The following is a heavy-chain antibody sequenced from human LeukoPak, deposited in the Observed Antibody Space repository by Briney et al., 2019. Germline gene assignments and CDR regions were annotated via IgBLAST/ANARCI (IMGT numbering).Heavy chain of an antibody. CDR3: ARGTLKAAATDFDY. CDR2: KNWNGGST. CDR1: GFTFDDYG. D-gene: IGHD6-13*01. J-gene: IGHJ4*02. Sequence: GSLRLSCAASGFTFDDYGMSWVRQAPGKGLEWVSGKNWNGGSTSYADSVKGRFTISRDNAKNSLYLQMNSLRAEDTALYYCARGTLKAAATDFDYWGQGTLVTVSS. V-gene: IGHV3-20*04.